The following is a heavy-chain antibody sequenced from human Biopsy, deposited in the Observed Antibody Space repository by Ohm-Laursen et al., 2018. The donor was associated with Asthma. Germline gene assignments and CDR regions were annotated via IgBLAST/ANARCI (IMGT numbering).Heavy chain of an antibody. CDR2: IYHRGYT. J-gene: IGHJ6*02. D-gene: IGHD3-3*01. CDR3: ARDYYDFWNRSVYTYFEMDV. CDR1: GYSISNGGYY. V-gene: IGHV4-31*03. Sequence: TLSLTCSVSGYSISNGGYYWTWVRQRPGKGLEWIGNIYHRGYTKYNPSLKSRLSFSVDTSKNQYSLKLSSVTAADTAIYFCARDYYDFWNRSVYTYFEMDVWGRGTTVVVSS.